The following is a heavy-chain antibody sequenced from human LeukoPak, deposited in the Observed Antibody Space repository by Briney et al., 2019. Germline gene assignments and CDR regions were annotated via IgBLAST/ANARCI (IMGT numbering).Heavy chain of an antibody. CDR3: ARGAYSSGWAYFDH. D-gene: IGHD6-19*01. CDR1: GFSFSDYS. CDR2: ISFSVNTK. J-gene: IGHJ4*02. Sequence: GGSLRLSCAASGFSFSDYSMNWVRQAPGKGLEWVSYISFSVNTKYYGDSVKGRFTISRDNAKNSLYLHMDSLRAEDTAVYYCARGAYSSGWAYFDHWGQGTLVTVSS. V-gene: IGHV3-48*04.